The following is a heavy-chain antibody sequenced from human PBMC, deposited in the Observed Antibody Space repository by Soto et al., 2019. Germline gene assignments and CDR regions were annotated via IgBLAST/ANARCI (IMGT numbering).Heavy chain of an antibody. V-gene: IGHV5-51*01. CDR2: IYPGDSDT. J-gene: IGHJ4*02. CDR1: GYSFTSYW. D-gene: IGHD3-22*01. Sequence: PGESLKISCKGSGYSFTSYWIGWARQMPGKGLEWMGIIYPGDSDTRYSPSFQGQVTISADKSISTAYLQWSSLKASDTAMYYCARRSDYYDSSGYPLYYFDYWGQGTLVTVSS. CDR3: ARRSDYYDSSGYPLYYFDY.